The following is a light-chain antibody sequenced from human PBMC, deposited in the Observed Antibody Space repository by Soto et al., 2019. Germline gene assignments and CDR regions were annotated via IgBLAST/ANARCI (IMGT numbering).Light chain of an antibody. CDR3: QHYGSSLWT. CDR2: GAS. Sequence: EIVLTQSPGTLSVSPGERATLSRRASQSVSSSYLAWYQQKPGQAPRLLIYGASSRATGIPDRFSGSGSGTDFTLTISRLEPEDFAVYYCQHYGSSLWTFGQGTKVEIK. V-gene: IGKV3-20*01. CDR1: QSVSSSY. J-gene: IGKJ1*01.